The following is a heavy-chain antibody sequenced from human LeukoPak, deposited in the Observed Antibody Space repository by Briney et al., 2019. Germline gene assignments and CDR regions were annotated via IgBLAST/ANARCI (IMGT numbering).Heavy chain of an antibody. D-gene: IGHD3-3*01. CDR1: GFSVSSGYS. V-gene: IGHV4-38-2*02. CDR2: VHHRGTT. CDR3: AREKSTVLGVLIKYYFDY. Sequence: SETLSLTCAVSGFSVSSGYSWAWIRQPPGKGLEWIGSVHHRGTTYYNPSLRGRVTISQDTSKNQFALTLRSVSAADTAVYYCAREKSTVLGVLIKYYFDYWGQGALVTVST. J-gene: IGHJ4*02.